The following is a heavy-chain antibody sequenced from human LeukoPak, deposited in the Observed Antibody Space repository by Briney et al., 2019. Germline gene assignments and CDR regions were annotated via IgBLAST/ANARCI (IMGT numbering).Heavy chain of an antibody. V-gene: IGHV1-18*01. CDR1: GYTFTSYG. CDR2: ISAYNGNT. Sequence: ASVKVSCKASGYTFTSYGISWVRQAPGQGLEWMGWISAYNGNTNYAQKLQGRVTMTTDTSTSTAYMELRSLRSDDTAVCYCARTYSSGWYKGYYFDYWGQGTLVTVSS. J-gene: IGHJ4*02. D-gene: IGHD6-19*01. CDR3: ARTYSSGWYKGYYFDY.